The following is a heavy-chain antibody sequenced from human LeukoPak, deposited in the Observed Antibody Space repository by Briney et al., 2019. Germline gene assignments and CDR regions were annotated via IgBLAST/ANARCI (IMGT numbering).Heavy chain of an antibody. D-gene: IGHD1-7*01. J-gene: IGHJ3*02. V-gene: IGHV1-69*05. Sequence: ASVKVSCKAFGGSFSSEAIGWVRQAPGQGLEWMGGIIPIFGTANYAQKFQGRVTITTDESTSTAYMEVSSLRSEDTAVYYCARAGTKGFDIWGQGTMVTVSS. CDR1: GGSFSSEA. CDR3: ARAGTKGFDI. CDR2: IIPIFGTA.